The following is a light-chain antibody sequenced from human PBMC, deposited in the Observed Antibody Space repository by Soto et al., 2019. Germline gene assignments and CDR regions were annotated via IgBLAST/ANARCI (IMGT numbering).Light chain of an antibody. Sequence: SYELTQPPSVSEAPGKTARITCGGNNIGSKSVHWYQQKPGQAPVLVIYYDSDRPSGIPERFSGSNSGNTATLTISRVEAGDEADYYCQVWDSSSDLGVFGGGTKVTVL. CDR1: NIGSKS. V-gene: IGLV3-21*04. CDR3: QVWDSSSDLGV. CDR2: YDS. J-gene: IGLJ2*01.